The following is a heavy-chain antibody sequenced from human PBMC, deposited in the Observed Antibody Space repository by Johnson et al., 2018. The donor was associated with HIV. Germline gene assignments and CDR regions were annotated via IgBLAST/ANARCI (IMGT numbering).Heavy chain of an antibody. CDR1: GFTFSSYA. CDR2: ISYDGSNK. Sequence: QVQLVESGGGVVQPGRSLRLSCAASGFTFSSYAMHWVRQAPGKGLEWVAVISYDGSNKYYADSVKGRFTISRDNSKNILYLQLDSLRPEDTAMYFCARDWGLYNWNDPGAFDIWGQGTMVTV. V-gene: IGHV3-30-3*01. J-gene: IGHJ3*02. CDR3: ARDWGLYNWNDPGAFDI. D-gene: IGHD1-1*01.